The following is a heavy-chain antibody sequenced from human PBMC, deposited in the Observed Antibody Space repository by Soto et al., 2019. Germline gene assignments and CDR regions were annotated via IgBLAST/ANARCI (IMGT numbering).Heavy chain of an antibody. J-gene: IGHJ6*02. V-gene: IGHV3-74*01. CDR1: GFTFSSYW. D-gene: IGHD3-10*01. CDR2: INSDGSST. Sequence: GGSLRLSCAASGFTFSSYWMHWVRQAPGKGLVWVSRINSDGSSTSYADSVKGRFTISRDNAKNTLYLQMNSLRAEDTAVYYCARVGGGVTMVRGVVRGMDVWGQGTTVTVSS. CDR3: ARVGGGVTMVRGVVRGMDV.